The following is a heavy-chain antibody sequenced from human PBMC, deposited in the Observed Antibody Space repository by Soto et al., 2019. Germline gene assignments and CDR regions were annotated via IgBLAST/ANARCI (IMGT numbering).Heavy chain of an antibody. J-gene: IGHJ4*02. CDR3: TRSGRTAHRYFYY. CDR2: IYPADSEA. Sequence: GESLKISRQASGYRFIASWIGWVRQRPGKGLEWMGIIYPADSEARYSPYLQAQVTISADRSISTAYLQWSSLKASDLAMYYCTRSGRTAHRYFYYLAEGTLVTASS. CDR1: GYRFIASW. D-gene: IGHD2-21*02. V-gene: IGHV5-51*01.